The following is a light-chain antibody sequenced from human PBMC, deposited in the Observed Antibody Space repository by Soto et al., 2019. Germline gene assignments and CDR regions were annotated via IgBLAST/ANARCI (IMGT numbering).Light chain of an antibody. CDR2: DVK. Sequence: QSALTQPASVSGSPGQSIAISCTGTSSDVGAYDYVSWYQQHPDKAPKLMIYDVKYRPSGVSNRFSGSKSGNTASLTISGLQAEDEADYYCSSYTSSSSVIFGGGTQLTVL. J-gene: IGLJ2*01. CDR3: SSYTSSSSVI. CDR1: SSDVGAYDY. V-gene: IGLV2-14*01.